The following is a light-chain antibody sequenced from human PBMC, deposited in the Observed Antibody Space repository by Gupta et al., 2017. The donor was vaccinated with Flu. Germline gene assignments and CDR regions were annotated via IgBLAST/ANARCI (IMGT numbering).Light chain of an antibody. V-gene: IGKV1-39*01. CDR1: QSINYF. Sequence: DIQMTQSPSSLSASVGDRVTITCRASQSINYFLSWYQHKPGKAPNLLIYAASSLESGVPSRFSGSGSGTDVTLTISSLQPDDFATYYCQHKGTFGQGTKVEIK. CDR3: QHKGT. J-gene: IGKJ1*01. CDR2: AAS.